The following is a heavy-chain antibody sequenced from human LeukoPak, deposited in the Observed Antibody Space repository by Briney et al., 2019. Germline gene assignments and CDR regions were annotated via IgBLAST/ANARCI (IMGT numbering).Heavy chain of an antibody. D-gene: IGHD4-17*01. Sequence: GGSLRLSCAASGFTFSSYGMHWVRQAPGKGLEWVSSISPSSNYIYYTDSVKGRFTISRDNAKNSLYLQMNSLRAEDTAVYYCAHEGDDYGDYDYFDYWGQGTLVTVSS. CDR1: GFTFSSYG. CDR2: ISPSSNYI. J-gene: IGHJ4*02. V-gene: IGHV3-21*01. CDR3: AHEGDDYGDYDYFDY.